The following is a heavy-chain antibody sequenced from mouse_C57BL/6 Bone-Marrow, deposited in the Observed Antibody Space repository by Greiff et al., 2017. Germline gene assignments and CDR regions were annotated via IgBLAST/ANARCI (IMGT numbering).Heavy chain of an antibody. CDR2: IDPSDSYT. V-gene: IGHV1-59*01. CDR1: GYTFTSYW. CDR3: ARYGYYELYAMDY. J-gene: IGHJ4*01. Sequence: QVQLQQSGAELVRPGTSVKLSCKASGYTFTSYWMHWVKQRPGQGLEWIGVIDPSDSYTNYNQKFKGKATLTVDTSSSTAYMQLSSLTSEDSAVYYCARYGYYELYAMDYWGQGTSVTVSA. D-gene: IGHD2-3*01.